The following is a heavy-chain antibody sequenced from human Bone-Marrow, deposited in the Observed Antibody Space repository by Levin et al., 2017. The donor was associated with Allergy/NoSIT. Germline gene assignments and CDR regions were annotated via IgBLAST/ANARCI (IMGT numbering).Heavy chain of an antibody. CDR3: ARDGSGSYYNPPAI. J-gene: IGHJ3*02. D-gene: IGHD3-10*01. CDR1: GFTFSSYG. Sequence: GGSLRLSCAASGFTFSSYGMHWVRQAPGKGLEWVAVIWYDGSNKYYADSVKGRFTISRDNSKNTLYLQMNSLRAEDTAVYYCARDGSGSYYNPPAIWGQGTMVTVSS. CDR2: IWYDGSNK. V-gene: IGHV3-33*01.